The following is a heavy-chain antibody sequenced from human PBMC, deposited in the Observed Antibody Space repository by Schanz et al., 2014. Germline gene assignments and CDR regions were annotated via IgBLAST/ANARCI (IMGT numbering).Heavy chain of an antibody. CDR2: INTNTGNP. D-gene: IGHD7-27*01. CDR1: GGTFRSYT. CDR3: ARGEANWGQY. Sequence: QVRLVQSGAELKMPGSSVKVSCKASGGTFRSYTVSWVRQAPGQGLEWMGWINTNTGNPTYAQGFTGRFVFSLDTSVSTAYLQISFLKADDTAVFFCARGEANWGQYWGQGTLVTVSS. J-gene: IGHJ4*02. V-gene: IGHV7-4-1*02.